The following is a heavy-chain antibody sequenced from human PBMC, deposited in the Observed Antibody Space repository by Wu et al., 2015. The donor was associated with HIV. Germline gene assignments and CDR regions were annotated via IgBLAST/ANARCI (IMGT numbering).Heavy chain of an antibody. J-gene: IGHJ6*02. Sequence: QVQLVQSGAEVKKPGSSVKVSCKASGGTFSSYAISWVRQAPGQGLEWMGRIIPIFGTANYAQKFQGRVTITADESTSTAYMELSSLRSEDTAVYYCASLPVRGSGWYDYGMDVWGQGDHGHRLL. CDR1: GGTFSSYA. CDR3: ASLPVRGSGWYDYGMDV. V-gene: IGHV1-69*13. CDR2: IIPIFGTA. D-gene: IGHD6-19*01.